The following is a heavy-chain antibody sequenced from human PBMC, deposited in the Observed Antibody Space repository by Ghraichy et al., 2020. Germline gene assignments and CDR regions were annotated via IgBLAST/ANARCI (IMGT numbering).Heavy chain of an antibody. CDR2: ITWNGGST. CDR1: GFTFDDYT. J-gene: IGHJ4*02. Sequence: GGSLRLSCAASGFTFDDYTMHWVRQAPGKGLEWVSLITWNGGSTYYGDSVKGRFTASRDNSKNPLYLQMNSLRTEDTALYYCAAEYYYDSSGSFHYWGQGTLVTVSS. V-gene: IGHV3-43*01. D-gene: IGHD3-22*01. CDR3: AAEYYYDSSGSFHY.